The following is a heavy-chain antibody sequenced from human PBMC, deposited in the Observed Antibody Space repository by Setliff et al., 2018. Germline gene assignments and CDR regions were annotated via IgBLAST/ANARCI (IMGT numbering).Heavy chain of an antibody. CDR2: IYQSGTT. CDR1: GESIRSNNW. J-gene: IGHJ4*02. Sequence: SETLSLTCTVSGESIRSNNWWNWVRQPPGKGLEWIGDIYQSGTTNYNPSLKSRVTISADTSKNQFSLTLSPVTAADTAVYYCARLPNYVWGSPVDYWGQGTLVTVSS. D-gene: IGHD3-16*01. CDR3: ARLPNYVWGSPVDY. V-gene: IGHV4-4*02.